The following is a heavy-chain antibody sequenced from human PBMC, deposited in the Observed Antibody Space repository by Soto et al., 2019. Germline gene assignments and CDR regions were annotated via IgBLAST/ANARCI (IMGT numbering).Heavy chain of an antibody. J-gene: IGHJ6*02. V-gene: IGHV4-61*01. CDR2: IYNSGTT. D-gene: IGHD3-10*01. CDR1: GGSLNSGSNY. Sequence: SETLSLTCIVSGGSLNSGSNYWSWIRQPPGKGLEWIGYIYNSGTTNYSPSLKSRLTISADTSNNQFSLRLSSVTAADSAVYYCARDRGGSVINAQYHFGMDVWGQGTTVTVSS. CDR3: ARDRGGSVINAQYHFGMDV.